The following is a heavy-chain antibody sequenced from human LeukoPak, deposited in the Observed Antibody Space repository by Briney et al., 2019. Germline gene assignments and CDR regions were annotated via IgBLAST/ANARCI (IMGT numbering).Heavy chain of an antibody. CDR1: GGTFSNYA. CDR3: ARRELYYGSGSYYGHLDY. J-gene: IGHJ4*02. CDR2: ISAYNGNT. V-gene: IGHV1-18*01. D-gene: IGHD3-10*01. Sequence: ASVKVSCKASGGTFSNYAISWVRQAPGQGLEWMGWISAYNGNTNYAQKLQGRVTMTTDTSTSTAYMELRSLRSDDTAVYYCARRELYYGSGSYYGHLDYWGQGTLVTVSS.